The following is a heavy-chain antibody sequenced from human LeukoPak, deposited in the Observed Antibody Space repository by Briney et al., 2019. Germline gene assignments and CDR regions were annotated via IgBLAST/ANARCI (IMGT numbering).Heavy chain of an antibody. CDR3: ARDLGGYIPLLDNYYYHGMDV. D-gene: IGHD6-13*01. Sequence: PSQTLSLTCAISGDSVSSNSAAWNWIRQSPSRGLEWLGRTYYRSKWYNDYAVSVKSRITINPDTSKNQFSLQLNSVTPEDTAVYYCARDLGGYIPLLDNYYYHGMDVWGQGTTVTVSS. J-gene: IGHJ6*02. V-gene: IGHV6-1*01. CDR2: TYYRSKWYN. CDR1: GDSVSSNSAA.